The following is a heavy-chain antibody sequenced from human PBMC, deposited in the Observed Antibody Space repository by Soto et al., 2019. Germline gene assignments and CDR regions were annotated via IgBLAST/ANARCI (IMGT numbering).Heavy chain of an antibody. CDR1: GFTFSNLW. Sequence: EVQLVESGGGLVQPGGSLRLSCAASGFTFSNLWMHWVRQVPGKGLVWVSRINSDGSYTNYADSVKGRFTISRDNAKNTMFLQTNGLRGVDTAVYYCGGLIQSWGQGTLVTVSS. J-gene: IGHJ4*02. V-gene: IGHV3-74*01. CDR2: INSDGSYT. D-gene: IGHD5-18*01. CDR3: GGLIQS.